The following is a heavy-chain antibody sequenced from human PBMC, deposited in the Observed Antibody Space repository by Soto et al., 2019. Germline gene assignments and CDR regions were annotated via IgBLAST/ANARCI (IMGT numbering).Heavy chain of an antibody. J-gene: IGHJ4*02. Sequence: QVQLQESGPGLVKPSETLSLTCTVSGGSVSSGSYYWSWIRQPPGKGLEWIGYIDYSGSTKYNTSLKSRITISVYTSKIQFPLKLTCVTDADMAVYFCARWGGSLQLVLDYWGQGTLVTVSS. CDR3: ARWGGSLQLVLDY. CDR2: IDYSGST. CDR1: GGSVSSGSYY. V-gene: IGHV4-61*01. D-gene: IGHD6-13*01.